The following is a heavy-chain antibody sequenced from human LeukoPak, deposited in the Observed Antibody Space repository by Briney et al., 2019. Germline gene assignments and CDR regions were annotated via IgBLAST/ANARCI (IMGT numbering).Heavy chain of an antibody. V-gene: IGHV3-23*01. CDR3: AKYSTSMTFDY. Sequence: GGSLRLSCAASEFTFSSYVMSWVRQAPGKGLEWVSAISGSGGSTYYADSVKGRFTISRDNSKNTLYLQMNSLRAEDTAVYYCAKYSTSMTFDYWGQGTLVTVSS. CDR2: ISGSGGST. D-gene: IGHD2-2*01. J-gene: IGHJ4*02. CDR1: EFTFSSYV.